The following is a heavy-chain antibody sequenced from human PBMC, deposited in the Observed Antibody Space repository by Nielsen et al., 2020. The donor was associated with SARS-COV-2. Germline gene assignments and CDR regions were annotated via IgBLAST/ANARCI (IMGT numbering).Heavy chain of an antibody. J-gene: IGHJ2*01. CDR3: ARDGASGRFYDWLSHFDL. CDR2: IYYRGST. CDR1: GGSITSGNYY. Sequence: SETLSLTCTVSGGSITSGNYYWSWIRQHPGKGLEWIGNIYYRGSTYYNPSLESRVTISIDTSKNQFSLKLRSVTAADTAVYYCARDGASGRFYDWLSHFDLWGRGTLVTVSS. V-gene: IGHV4-31*03. D-gene: IGHD3-3*01.